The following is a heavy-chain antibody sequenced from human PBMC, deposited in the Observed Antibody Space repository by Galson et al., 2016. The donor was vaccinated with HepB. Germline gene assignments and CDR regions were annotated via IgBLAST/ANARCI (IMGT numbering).Heavy chain of an antibody. CDR3: ASPLTGLAY. V-gene: IGHV3-66*02. D-gene: IGHD7-27*01. J-gene: IGHJ4*02. CDR1: GFTFDHYA. CDR2: IYAGGST. Sequence: SLRLSCAASGFTFDHYAMHWVRQAPGKGLEWVSDIYAGGSTNYADSVEGRFTISRDNSQNTLYLQMNSLRPEDTAVYYCASPLTGLAYWGQGTLVAVSS.